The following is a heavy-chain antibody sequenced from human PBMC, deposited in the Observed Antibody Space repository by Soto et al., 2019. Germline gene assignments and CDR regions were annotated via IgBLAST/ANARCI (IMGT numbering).Heavy chain of an antibody. V-gene: IGHV1-8*01. Sequence: QVQLVQSGAEVKKPGASVKVSCKTSGYTFTSYDIHWVRQATGQGLEWMGWMNPNNGYTDYAQKFQGRVTMTRDTSLSTAYMELSSLTSDDTAVYSCARARGWRDYWGQGTLVTVSS. CDR2: MNPNNGYT. CDR3: ARARGWRDY. D-gene: IGHD6-19*01. CDR1: GYTFTSYD. J-gene: IGHJ4*02.